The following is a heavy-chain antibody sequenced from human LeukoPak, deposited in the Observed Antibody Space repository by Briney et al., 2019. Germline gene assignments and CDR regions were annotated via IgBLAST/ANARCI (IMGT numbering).Heavy chain of an antibody. CDR2: IRCKAYGGTT. V-gene: IGHV3-49*04. Sequence: GGSLRLSCTASGFTFGDYAMSWVRQAPGKGLEWVGFIRCKAYGGTTEYAAPVKGRFTISRDDSKSIAYLQMNSLKTEDTAVYYCTREKRGSGSNFDYWGQGTLVTVSS. CDR3: TREKRGSGSNFDY. D-gene: IGHD3-10*01. J-gene: IGHJ4*02. CDR1: GFTFGDYA.